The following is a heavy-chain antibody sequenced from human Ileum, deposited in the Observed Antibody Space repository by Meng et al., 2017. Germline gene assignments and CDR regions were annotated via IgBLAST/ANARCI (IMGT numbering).Heavy chain of an antibody. CDR2: ISDSGSTT. J-gene: IGHJ4*02. CDR3: ARDPLINNFYFDY. CDR1: GFTFTTYA. Sequence: GGSLRLSCAASGFTFTTYAMTWVRQAPGKGLEWVSLISDSGSTTYYADSVRGRFTISRDNSKNTLYLQMNSLRADDTAIYFCARDPLINNFYFDYWGLGTLVTVSS. V-gene: IGHV3-23*01. D-gene: IGHD3-22*01.